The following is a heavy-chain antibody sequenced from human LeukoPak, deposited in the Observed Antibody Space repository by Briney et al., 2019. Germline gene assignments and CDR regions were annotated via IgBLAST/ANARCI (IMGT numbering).Heavy chain of an antibody. Sequence: GRSLRLSCAASGFTFSSYGIHWVRQAPGKGLEWVAAVSYDGSNKFYADSVKGRFTISGDSSRNTLYLEMNSLSAEDTAVYYCAKDLRKLVRGVPDYYGMDVWGQGTTVTVYS. CDR1: GFTFSSYG. J-gene: IGHJ6*02. V-gene: IGHV3-30*18. CDR2: VSYDGSNK. CDR3: AKDLRKLVRGVPDYYGMDV. D-gene: IGHD3-10*01.